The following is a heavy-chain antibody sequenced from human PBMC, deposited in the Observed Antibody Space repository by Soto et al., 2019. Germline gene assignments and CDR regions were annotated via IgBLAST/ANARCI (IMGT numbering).Heavy chain of an antibody. V-gene: IGHV4-31*01. CDR3: ASGHDAYKVRY. Sequence: QVQLQESGPGLVKPSQTLSLTCTVSGGSISSGGTGSYWTWIRQLPGKGLEWIGYIYYTGNTYYNXSXKXXPTISIATSETQFSLKLTSVTAADTAVYFCASGHDAYKVRYWGQGTLVTVSS. CDR2: IYYTGNT. D-gene: IGHD1-1*01. CDR1: GGSISSGGTGSY. J-gene: IGHJ4*02.